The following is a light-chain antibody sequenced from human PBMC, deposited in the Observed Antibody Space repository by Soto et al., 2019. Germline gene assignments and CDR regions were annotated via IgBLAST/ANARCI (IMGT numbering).Light chain of an antibody. Sequence: QSVLTQPASVSGSPGQSITISCSGTRSDIGSYNRVSWYQQHPGKAPKLIIYEVTDRPSGVSNRFSGSKSGNTASLTISGLQAEDEAEYYCSSYTNINTRACVFGTGTKVTVL. J-gene: IGLJ1*01. CDR2: EVT. V-gene: IGLV2-14*01. CDR1: RSDIGSYNR. CDR3: SSYTNINTRACV.